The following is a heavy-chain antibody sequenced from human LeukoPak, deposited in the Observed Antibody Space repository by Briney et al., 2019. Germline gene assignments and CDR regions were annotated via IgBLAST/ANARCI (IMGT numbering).Heavy chain of an antibody. J-gene: IGHJ6*03. Sequence: GGSLRLSCAASGFTFSSYAMSWVRQAPGKGLEWVSAISGSGGSTYYADSVKGRFTISRDNSKNTLYLQVNSLRGEDTAVYYCAKVSSTVTTYYYYYMDVWGKGTTVTVSS. D-gene: IGHD4-17*01. CDR2: ISGSGGST. CDR1: GFTFSSYA. V-gene: IGHV3-23*01. CDR3: AKVSSTVTTYYYYYMDV.